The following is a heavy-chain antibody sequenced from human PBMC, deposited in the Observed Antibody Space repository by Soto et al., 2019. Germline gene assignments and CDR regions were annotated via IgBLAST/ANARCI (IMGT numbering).Heavy chain of an antibody. CDR3: ARANVGPPGGGSWIMPFDF. Sequence: QVKLQESGPGLVKPSETLSLTCTVSGGSISSYYWSWIRQSAGQGLEWIGRIYPGGSTNFNPSLKSRVTMSADTSKNQFSLMLTSVTAADTAVYYCARANVGPPGGGSWIMPFDFWGQGTLVTVSS. CDR1: GGSISSYY. CDR2: IYPGGST. V-gene: IGHV4-4*07. J-gene: IGHJ4*02. D-gene: IGHD2-15*01.